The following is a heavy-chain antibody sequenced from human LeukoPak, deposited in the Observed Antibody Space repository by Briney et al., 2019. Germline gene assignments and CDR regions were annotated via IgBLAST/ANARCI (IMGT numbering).Heavy chain of an antibody. CDR2: IKQDGSEK. Sequence: GGSLRLSCAASGFTFSSYWMSWVRQAPGKGLEWVANIKQDGSEKYYADSVKGRFTISRDNSKNTLYLQMNSLRAEDTAVYYCAKVHLPTYYYDSSGYHFDYRGRGTLVTVSS. V-gene: IGHV3-7*03. CDR3: AKVHLPTYYYDSSGYHFDY. CDR1: GFTFSSYW. J-gene: IGHJ4*02. D-gene: IGHD3-22*01.